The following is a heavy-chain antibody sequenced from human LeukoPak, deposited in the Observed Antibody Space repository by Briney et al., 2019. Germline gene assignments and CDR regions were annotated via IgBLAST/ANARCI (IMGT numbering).Heavy chain of an antibody. V-gene: IGHV3-66*01. CDR2: IYSGGST. Sequence: GGSLRLSCAASEFSVGSNYMTWVRQAPGKGLEWVSLIYSGGSTYYADSVKGRFTISRDNSKNTLYLQMNSLRAEDTAVYYCAKVLPIYFSPSSWFDPWGQGTLVTVSS. CDR3: AKVLPIYFSPSSWFDP. CDR1: EFSVGSNY. D-gene: IGHD3-3*01. J-gene: IGHJ5*02.